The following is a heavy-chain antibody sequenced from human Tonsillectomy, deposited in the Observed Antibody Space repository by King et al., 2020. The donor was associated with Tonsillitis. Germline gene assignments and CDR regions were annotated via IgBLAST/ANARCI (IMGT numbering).Heavy chain of an antibody. J-gene: IGHJ3*02. D-gene: IGHD4-17*01. V-gene: IGHV3-21*01. CDR2: ISSSSSYI. CDR1: GFTFSSYS. CDR3: ARDLNYGDYPYDAFDI. Sequence: VQLVQSGGGLVKPGGSLRLSCAASGFTFSSYSMNWVRQAPGKGLEWVSSISSSSSYIYYADSVKGRFTISRDNAKNSLYLQMNSLGAEDTAVYYCARDLNYGDYPYDAFDIWGQGTMVTVPS.